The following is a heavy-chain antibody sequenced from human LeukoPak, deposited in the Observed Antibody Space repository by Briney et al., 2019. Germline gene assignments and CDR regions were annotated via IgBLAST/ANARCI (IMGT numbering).Heavy chain of an antibody. Sequence: ASVKVSCKASGYTFTSYGISWVRQAPGQGLEWMGWISAYNGNTNYAQKLQGRVTMTTDTSTSTAYMELRSLRSDDTAVYYCARDAGFGELLPREIRPTEFDYWGQGTLVTVSS. V-gene: IGHV1-18*01. CDR1: GYTFTSYG. CDR3: ARDAGFGELLPREIRPTEFDY. CDR2: ISAYNGNT. D-gene: IGHD3-10*01. J-gene: IGHJ4*02.